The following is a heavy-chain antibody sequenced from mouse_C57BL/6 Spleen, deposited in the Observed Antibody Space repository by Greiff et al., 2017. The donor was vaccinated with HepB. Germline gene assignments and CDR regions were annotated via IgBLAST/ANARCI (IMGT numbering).Heavy chain of an antibody. Sequence: VQLQHSGAELARPGASVKLSCKASGYTFTSYGIRWVKQRTGQGLEWIGEIYPRSGNTYYNEKFKGKATLTADKSSSTAYMELRSLTSEDSAVYFCAYYSNYDYYAMDYWGQGTSVTVSS. V-gene: IGHV1-81*01. J-gene: IGHJ4*01. CDR3: AYYSNYDYYAMDY. CDR1: GYTFTSYG. D-gene: IGHD2-5*01. CDR2: IYPRSGNT.